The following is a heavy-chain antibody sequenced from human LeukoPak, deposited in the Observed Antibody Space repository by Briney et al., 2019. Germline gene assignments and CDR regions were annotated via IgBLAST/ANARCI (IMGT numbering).Heavy chain of an antibody. CDR3: ASSYGSNKNPFEY. CDR2: ISSSGDST. V-gene: IGHV3-64*01. CDR1: GFTFSSYA. Sequence: GGSLRLSCAASGFTFSSYAMHWVRQAPGKGLEYVSAISSSGDSTYYANSVRGRFTISRDNSRNTLYLQMCILRAEDTAVYYCASSYGSNKNPFEYWGQGTLVTVSS. J-gene: IGHJ4*02. D-gene: IGHD4-23*01.